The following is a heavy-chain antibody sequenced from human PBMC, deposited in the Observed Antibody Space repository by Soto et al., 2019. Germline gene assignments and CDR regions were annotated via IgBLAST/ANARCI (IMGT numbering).Heavy chain of an antibody. CDR3: TRDMWSYSGTWESNP. CDR2: IGISGRLI. V-gene: IGHV3-48*04. J-gene: IGHJ5*02. Sequence: PGGSLRLSCAASGFMLRGYAMNWVRQAPGKGLEWVSYIGISGRLINYADSVRGRFTVSRDDAKNSLYLQMSSLRSEDAAVYYSTRDMWSYSGTWESNPSGQGILVTVSS. CDR1: GFMLRGYA. D-gene: IGHD6-13*01.